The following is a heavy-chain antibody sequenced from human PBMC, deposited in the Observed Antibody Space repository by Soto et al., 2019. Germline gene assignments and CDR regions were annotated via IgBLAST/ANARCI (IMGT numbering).Heavy chain of an antibody. CDR1: GGYISSSSYY. D-gene: IGHD3-3*01. J-gene: IGHJ5*02. CDR3: ARHGSNYDFWSGYAGNWFDP. Sequence: SETLSLTCTVSGGYISSSSYYWGWIRQPPGKGLEWIGSIYYSGSTYYNPSLKSRVTISVDTSKNRFSLKLSSVTAADTAVYYCARHGSNYDFWSGYAGNWFDPWGQGSLVTVSS. CDR2: IYYSGST. V-gene: IGHV4-39*01.